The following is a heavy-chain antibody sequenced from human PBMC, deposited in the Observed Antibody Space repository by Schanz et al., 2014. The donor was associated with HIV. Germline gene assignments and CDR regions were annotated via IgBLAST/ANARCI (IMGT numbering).Heavy chain of an antibody. D-gene: IGHD1-26*01. CDR2: IYYSGST. CDR1: GGSISSGGYY. J-gene: IGHJ4*02. V-gene: IGHV4-31*03. Sequence: QVQLQESGPGLVKPSQTLSLTCTVSGGSISSGGYYWSWIRQHPGKGLEWIGYIYYSGSTSYNPSLKSRVTISVDTSKNQFSLKLSSVTAADTAVYYCARDRPVIVGATRADGGTDFDYWGQGTLVTVSS. CDR3: ARDRPVIVGATRADGGTDFDY.